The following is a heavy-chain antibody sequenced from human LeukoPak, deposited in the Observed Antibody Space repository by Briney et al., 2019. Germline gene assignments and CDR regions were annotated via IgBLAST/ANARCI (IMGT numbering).Heavy chain of an antibody. D-gene: IGHD2-2*01. J-gene: IGHJ6*04. V-gene: IGHV4-34*01. CDR3: ARGRYCSSTSCYPYYYYGMDV. CDR1: GGSFSGYC. CDR2: INHSGST. Sequence: SETLSLTCAVYGGSFSGYCWSWIRQPPGRGLEWIGEINHSGSTNYNPSLKSRVTISVDTSKNQFSLKLSSVTAADTAVYYCARGRYCSSTSCYPYYYYGMDVWGKGTTVTVSS.